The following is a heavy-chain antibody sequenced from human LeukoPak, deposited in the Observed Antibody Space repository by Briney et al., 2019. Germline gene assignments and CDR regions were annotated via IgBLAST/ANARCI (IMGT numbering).Heavy chain of an antibody. CDR3: ARDRVDYYDSSVYYWDY. CDR1: GFTFSSYW. Sequence: GGSLRLSCAASGFTFSSYWMSWVRQAPGKGLEWVANIKQDGSEKYYVDSVKGRFTISRDNAKNSLYLQMNSLRAEDTAVYYCARDRVDYYDSSVYYWDYWGQGTLVTVSS. D-gene: IGHD3-22*01. J-gene: IGHJ4*02. V-gene: IGHV3-7*01. CDR2: IKQDGSEK.